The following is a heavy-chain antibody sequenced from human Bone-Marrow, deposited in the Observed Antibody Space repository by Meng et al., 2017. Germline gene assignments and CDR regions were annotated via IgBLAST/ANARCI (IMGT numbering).Heavy chain of an antibody. CDR1: GGTISRDHW. CDR3: TRNEYYYLGY. V-gene: IGHV4-4*02. Sequence: VQLHESVPGLVRPSRTLSLTCAVSGGTISRDHWWIWVPQSPGKGLEWIGECYHDESARYNPSLKRRVTISVDRAKNQFSLTLTSVTAADTAVYYCTRNEYYYLGYWGQGTLVTVSS. D-gene: IGHD3-10*01. CDR2: CYHDESA. J-gene: IGHJ4*02.